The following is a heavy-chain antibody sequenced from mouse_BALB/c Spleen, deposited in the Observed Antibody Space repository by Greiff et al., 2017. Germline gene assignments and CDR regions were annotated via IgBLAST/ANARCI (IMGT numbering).Heavy chain of an antibody. CDR1: GYTFTSYV. D-gene: IGHD1-1*01. J-gene: IGHJ2*01. Sequence: VQLKQSGPELVKPGASVKMSCKASGYTFTSYVMHWVKQKPGQGLEWIGYINPYNDGTKYNEKFKGKATLTSDKSSSTAYMELSSLTSEDSAVFYCARPITTVVAPFDYWGQGTTLTVSS. CDR2: INPYNDGT. CDR3: ARPITTVVAPFDY. V-gene: IGHV1-14*01.